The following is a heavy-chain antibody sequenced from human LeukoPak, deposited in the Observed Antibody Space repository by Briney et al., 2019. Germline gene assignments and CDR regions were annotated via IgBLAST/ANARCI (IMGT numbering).Heavy chain of an antibody. CDR1: DGSISSYY. CDR2: IYDTGST. CDR3: ARAASSSWCFDY. V-gene: IGHV4-59*01. J-gene: IGHJ4*02. D-gene: IGHD6-13*01. Sequence: PSETLSLTCTVSDGSISSYYWSWIRRPPGKGLEWIGCIYDTGSTDYNPSLKSRVTISLDTSKNQFSLEVTSVTAADTALYYCARAASSSWCFDYWGQGTLVTVSS.